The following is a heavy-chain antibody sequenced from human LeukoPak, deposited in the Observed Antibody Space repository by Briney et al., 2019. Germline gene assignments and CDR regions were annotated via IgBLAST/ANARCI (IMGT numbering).Heavy chain of an antibody. V-gene: IGHV1-69*05. D-gene: IGHD6-6*01. Sequence: SVKVSCKASGYTFTSYYMHWVRQAPGQGLEWMGGIIPIFGTANYAQKFQGRVTITTDESTSTAYMELSSLRSEDTAVYYCASSPDSSIAARRGRNYFDYWGQGTLVTVSS. CDR2: IIPIFGTA. CDR1: GYTFTSYY. J-gene: IGHJ4*02. CDR3: ASSPDSSIAARRGRNYFDY.